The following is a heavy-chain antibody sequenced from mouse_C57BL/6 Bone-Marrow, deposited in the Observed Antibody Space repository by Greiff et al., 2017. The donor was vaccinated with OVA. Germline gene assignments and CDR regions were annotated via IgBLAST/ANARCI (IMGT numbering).Heavy chain of an antibody. CDR2: INPNNGGT. D-gene: IGHD2-4*01. CDR3: ARRGYDYDDAY. V-gene: IGHV1-18*01. CDR1: GYTFTDYN. Sequence: VQLKESGPELVKPGASVKIPCKASGYTFTDYNMDWVKQSHGKSLEWIGDINPNNGGTIYNQKFKGKATLTVDKSSSTAYMELRSLTSEDTAVYYCARRGYDYDDAYWGQGTLVTVSA. J-gene: IGHJ3*01.